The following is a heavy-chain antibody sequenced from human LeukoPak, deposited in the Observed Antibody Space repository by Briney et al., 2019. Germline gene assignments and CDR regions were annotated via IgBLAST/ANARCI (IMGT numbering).Heavy chain of an antibody. V-gene: IGHV1-8*03. Sequence: GASVKVSCKASGYTFTSYDINWVRQATGQGLEWMGWMNPNSGNTGYAQKFQGRVTITRNTSISTAYMELSSLRSEDTAVYYCAREGSLSYYYYMDVWGKGTTVTVSS. CDR3: AREGSLSYYYYMDV. D-gene: IGHD6-13*01. J-gene: IGHJ6*03. CDR2: MNPNSGNT. CDR1: GYTFTSYD.